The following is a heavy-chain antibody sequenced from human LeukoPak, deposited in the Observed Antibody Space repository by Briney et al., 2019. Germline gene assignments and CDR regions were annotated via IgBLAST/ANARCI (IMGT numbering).Heavy chain of an antibody. CDR1: GFTFSDYY. V-gene: IGHV3-11*04. J-gene: IGHJ6*03. CDR2: ISSSGSTI. Sequence: PGGSLRLSCAASGFTFSDYYMSWICQAPGKGLEWVSYISSSGSTIYYADSVKGRFTISRDNGKNSLYMQMNSLRAEDTAVYYCASPDPTIFGVVILGYMDVWGKGTTVTVSS. CDR3: ASPDPTIFGVVILGYMDV. D-gene: IGHD3-3*01.